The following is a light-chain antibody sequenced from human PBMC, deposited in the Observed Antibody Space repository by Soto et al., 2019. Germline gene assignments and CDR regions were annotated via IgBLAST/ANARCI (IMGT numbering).Light chain of an antibody. V-gene: IGLV2-14*01. Sequence: QSALTQPASVSGSPGQSITISCTGASSDIGSYNSVSWYQQHPGKAPQLMIYDVSYRPSGISSRFSGSKSGNTASLTISGLQAEDEADYYCSSYTSSSTRVFGGGTKVTVL. J-gene: IGLJ2*01. CDR1: SSDIGSYNS. CDR2: DVS. CDR3: SSYTSSSTRV.